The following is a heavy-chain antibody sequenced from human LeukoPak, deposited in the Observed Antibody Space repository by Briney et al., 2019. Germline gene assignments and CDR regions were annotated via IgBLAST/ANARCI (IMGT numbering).Heavy chain of an antibody. Sequence: GGSLRLSCAASGFTFSSYSMNWVRQAPGKGLEWVSSISSSSSYIYYADSVKGRFTISRDNAKNSLYLQMNSLRAEDTAVYYCVRDPSGSGFAFDSWGQGALVTVSS. J-gene: IGHJ4*02. D-gene: IGHD1-1*01. CDR1: GFTFSSYS. V-gene: IGHV3-21*01. CDR3: VRDPSGSGFAFDS. CDR2: ISSSSSYI.